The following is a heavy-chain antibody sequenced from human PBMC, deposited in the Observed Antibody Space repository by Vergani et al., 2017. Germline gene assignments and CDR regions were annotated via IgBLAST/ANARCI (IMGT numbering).Heavy chain of an antibody. J-gene: IGHJ3*02. CDR1: GGSISSGGYY. Sequence: QVQLQESGPGLVKPSQTLSLTCTVSGGSISSGGYYWSWIRQHPGEGLEWIGYIYYSGRTYYNPSLKSRVTISEDTSENQFSLKLSSVTAADTAVYYCARDFEYSNSFHTFDIWGQGTMVTVSS. D-gene: IGHD6-6*01. CDR3: ARDFEYSNSFHTFDI. CDR2: IYYSGRT. V-gene: IGHV4-31*03.